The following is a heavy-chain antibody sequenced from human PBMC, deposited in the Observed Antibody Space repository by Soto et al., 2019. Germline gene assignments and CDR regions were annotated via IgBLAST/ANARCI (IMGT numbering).Heavy chain of an antibody. CDR1: EGSIGGSGYC. Sequence: SVTLCLTCTVAEGSIGGSGYCWGWIHKPPGKGLEWIGSIYYSGSTYYNPSLKSRVTISVDTSKNQFSLKLSSVTAADTAVYYCARVDIVVVIAIGGGLGYFDYWGQGTLVTVSS. D-gene: IGHD2-21*01. J-gene: IGHJ4*02. CDR3: ARVDIVVVIAIGGGLGYFDY. CDR2: IYYSGST. V-gene: IGHV4-39*01.